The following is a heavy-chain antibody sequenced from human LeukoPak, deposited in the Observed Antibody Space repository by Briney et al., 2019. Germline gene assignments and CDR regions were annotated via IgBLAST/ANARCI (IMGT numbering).Heavy chain of an antibody. CDR2: IYPGGSA. CDR1: GGSISGYY. CDR3: ARTLKDYDFWSGYYGAAFDI. J-gene: IGHJ3*02. D-gene: IGHD3-3*01. Sequence: SETLSLTCSVSGGSISGYYWSWIRQPPGKGLEWIGYIYPGGSANYNPSLKSRVTMSVDTSKNQFSLKLSSVTAADTAVYYCARTLKDYDFWSGYYGAAFDIWGQGTMVTVSS. V-gene: IGHV4-59*12.